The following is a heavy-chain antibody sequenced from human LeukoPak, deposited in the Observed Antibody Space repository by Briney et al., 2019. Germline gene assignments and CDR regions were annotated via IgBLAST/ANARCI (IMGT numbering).Heavy chain of an antibody. D-gene: IGHD6-19*01. J-gene: IGHJ5*02. CDR3: ARDMEERGVSSGWYGVGFDP. Sequence: GASVKVSCKASGYTFTGYYMHWVRQAPGQGLEWMGWINPNSGGTNYAQKFQGRVTMTRDTSISTAYMELSRLRSDDTAAYYCARDMEERGVSSGWYGVGFDPWGQGTLVTVSS. CDR1: GYTFTGYY. CDR2: INPNSGGT. V-gene: IGHV1-2*02.